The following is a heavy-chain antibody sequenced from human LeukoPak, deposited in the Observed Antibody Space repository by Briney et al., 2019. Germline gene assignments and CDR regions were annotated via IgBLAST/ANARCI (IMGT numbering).Heavy chain of an antibody. CDR1: GFTFGTYA. CDR3: AKGGSTTGTRNNWFDP. CDR2: ISGSGAST. J-gene: IGHJ5*02. D-gene: IGHD1-1*01. Sequence: GGSLRLSCAASGFTFGTYAMSWVRQAPGKGLEWVSAISGSGASTSYADSVKGRFTISRDISENTLYLQMNSLRAEDTALYYCAKGGSTTGTRNNWFDPWGQGTLVTVSS. V-gene: IGHV3-23*01.